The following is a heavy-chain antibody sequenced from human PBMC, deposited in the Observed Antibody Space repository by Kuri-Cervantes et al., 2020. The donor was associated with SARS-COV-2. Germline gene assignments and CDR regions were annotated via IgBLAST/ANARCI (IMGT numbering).Heavy chain of an antibody. D-gene: IGHD2-2*01. Sequence: GESLKISCKASGGTFSSYAISWVRQAPGQRLEWMGWINAGNGNTKYSQKFQGRVTITRDTSASTAYMELSSLRSEDTAVYYCARGYCSSTSCYPSDYWGQGTLVTVSS. CDR3: ARGYCSSTSCYPSDY. CDR1: GGTFSSYA. J-gene: IGHJ4*02. CDR2: INAGNGNT. V-gene: IGHV1-3*01.